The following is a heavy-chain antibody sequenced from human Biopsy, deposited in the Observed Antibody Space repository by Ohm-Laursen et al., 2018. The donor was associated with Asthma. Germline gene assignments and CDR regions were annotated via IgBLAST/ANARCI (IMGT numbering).Heavy chain of an antibody. D-gene: IGHD3-3*01. CDR3: ARVDTIFGVVIPIYYYYGMDV. CDR2: ISSSSSHI. CDR1: GFTFSSYS. Sequence: GSLRLSCAASGFTFSSYSMNWVRQAPGRGLEWVSSISSSSSHIYYADSVKGRFTISRDNAKNSLYLQMNSLRAEDTAVYYCARVDTIFGVVIPIYYYYGMDVWGQGTTVTVSS. V-gene: IGHV3-21*01. J-gene: IGHJ6*02.